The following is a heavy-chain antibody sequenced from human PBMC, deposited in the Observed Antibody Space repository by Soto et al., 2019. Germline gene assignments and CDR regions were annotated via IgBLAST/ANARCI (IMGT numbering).Heavy chain of an antibody. CDR2: IYYGGNT. CDR1: VGSFSTNY. Sequence: QVQLQESGPGRVKPSETLSLTCTVSVGSFSTNYWGWIRQTPGKRLEWLGSIYYGGNTSYNPSLSRLATKSRKRPHGQLSPMLTSVAAAVYTVNYCARLGEYFPSCDPWGPGTMVTFSS. CDR3: ARLGEYFPSCDP. V-gene: IGHV4-59*08. D-gene: IGHD3-9*01. J-gene: IGHJ5*02.